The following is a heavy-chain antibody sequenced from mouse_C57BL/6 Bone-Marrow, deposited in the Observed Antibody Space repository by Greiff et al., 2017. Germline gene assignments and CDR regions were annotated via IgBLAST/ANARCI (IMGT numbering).Heavy chain of an antibody. CDR3: ERKDYDYGGEGGAMDD. Sequence: QVQLQQPGAELVKPGASVKLSCKASGYTFTSYWMHWVKQRPGRGLEWIGRIDPNSGGTKYNEKFKSKATLTVDKPSSPAYMQLSSLTSEYSAVYDCERKDYDYGGEGGAMDDWGQGTSVTVSS. CDR2: IDPNSGGT. J-gene: IGHJ4*01. D-gene: IGHD2-4*01. CDR1: GYTFTSYW. V-gene: IGHV1-72*01.